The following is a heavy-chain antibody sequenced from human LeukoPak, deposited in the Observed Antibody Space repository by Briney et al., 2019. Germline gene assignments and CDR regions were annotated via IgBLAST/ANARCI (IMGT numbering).Heavy chain of an antibody. J-gene: IGHJ4*02. V-gene: IGHV3-53*01. CDR1: GSTVANDR. Sequence: PGGSLRLSCAASGSTVANDRMSWVRQPPGKGLEWVSTVYGGGNTAYTDSVKGRFTISRDTSKNTLLLQMNSLRAEDTAVYFCVRERFGAIVENWGQGALVIVSS. CDR2: VYGGGNT. D-gene: IGHD2-15*01. CDR3: VRERFGAIVEN.